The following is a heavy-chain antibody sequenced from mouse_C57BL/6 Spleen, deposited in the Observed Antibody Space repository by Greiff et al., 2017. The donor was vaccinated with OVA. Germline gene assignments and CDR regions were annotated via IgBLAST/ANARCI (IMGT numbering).Heavy chain of an antibody. CDR2: IDPSDSET. CDR1: GYTFTSYW. J-gene: IGHJ4*01. D-gene: IGHD2-4*01. V-gene: IGHV1-52*01. Sequence: VQLQQSGAELVRPGSSVKLSCKASGYTFTSYWMHWVKQRPIQGLEWIGNIDPSDSETHYNQKFKDKATLTVDKSSSTAYMQLSSLTSEDSADYDCAIDYDGDYYAMDYWGQGTSVTVSS. CDR3: AIDYDGDYYAMDY.